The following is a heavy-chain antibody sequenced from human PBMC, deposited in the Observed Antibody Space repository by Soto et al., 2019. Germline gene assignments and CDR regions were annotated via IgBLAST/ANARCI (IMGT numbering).Heavy chain of an antibody. Sequence: ASVKVSCKASGYSFTNYIITWVRQAPGQGLEWMGWISPYNGNTDYAQNLLGRVTMTTDTSTSTVYMELRSLRSDDTAVYYCAREALTRGINKYFDRWGRGTLVTV. V-gene: IGHV1-18*01. CDR2: ISPYNGNT. J-gene: IGHJ2*01. D-gene: IGHD3-16*01. CDR1: GYSFTNYI. CDR3: AREALTRGINKYFDR.